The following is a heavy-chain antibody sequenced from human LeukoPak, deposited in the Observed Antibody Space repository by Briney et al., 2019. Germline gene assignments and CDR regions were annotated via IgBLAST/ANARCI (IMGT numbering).Heavy chain of an antibody. Sequence: PSQTLSLTCAVYGGSFSGYYWSWIRQPPGKGLEWIGEINHSGSTNYNPSLKSRVTTSVDTSKNQFSLKLSSVTAADTAVYYCARGRRSYDSSGYYFYFQHWGQGTLVTVSS. J-gene: IGHJ1*01. D-gene: IGHD3-22*01. CDR3: ARGRRSYDSSGYYFYFQH. V-gene: IGHV4-34*01. CDR1: GGSFSGYY. CDR2: INHSGST.